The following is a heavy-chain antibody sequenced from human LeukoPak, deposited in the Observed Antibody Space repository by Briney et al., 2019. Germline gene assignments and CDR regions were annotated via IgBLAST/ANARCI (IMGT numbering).Heavy chain of an antibody. J-gene: IGHJ6*04. D-gene: IGHD3-10*01. CDR3: ARGEWSYGSGVLYGGMDV. CDR2: ILPIFGTA. V-gene: IGHV1-69*13. CDR1: GGTFSSYA. Sequence: SVTVSCKASGGTFSSYAISWVRQAPGQGLEWMGGILPIFGTANYAQKFQGRVTITADESTSTAYMELSSLRSEDTAVYYCARGEWSYGSGVLYGGMDVWGKGTTVTVSS.